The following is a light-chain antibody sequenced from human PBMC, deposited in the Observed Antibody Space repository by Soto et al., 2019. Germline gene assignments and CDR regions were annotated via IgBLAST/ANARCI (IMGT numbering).Light chain of an antibody. V-gene: IGKV3-20*01. J-gene: IGKJ5*01. CDR1: QSISRY. CDR2: DVS. CDR3: QQYDNSPIT. Sequence: IVLTQSPGTLSLSPGERTTLSCRASQSISRYLAWYQQKPGQGPRLLIYDVSNRATGIPARFSGSGSGTDFTLTISSLEPEDFAVYYCQQYDNSPITFGQGTRLEIK.